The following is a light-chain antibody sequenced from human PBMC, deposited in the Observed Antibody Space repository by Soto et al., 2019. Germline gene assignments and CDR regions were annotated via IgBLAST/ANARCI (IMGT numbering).Light chain of an antibody. Sequence: QSVLTQPASVSGSPGQSITISCTGTSSDVGRYNIVSWYQQHPGKAPKLMIYEGSKRPSGVSDRFSGSKSGNTASLTISGLQAEDEADYYCCSYAGSSTYVFGTGTKAHRP. V-gene: IGLV2-23*01. CDR2: EGS. J-gene: IGLJ1*01. CDR3: CSYAGSSTYV. CDR1: SSDVGRYNI.